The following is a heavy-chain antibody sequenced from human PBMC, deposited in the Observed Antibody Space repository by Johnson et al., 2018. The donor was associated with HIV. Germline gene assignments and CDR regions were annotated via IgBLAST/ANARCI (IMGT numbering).Heavy chain of an antibody. CDR3: AKGNSGIYGLTHAFDI. J-gene: IGHJ3*02. CDR1: GFNFGDYG. V-gene: IGHV3-20*04. CDR2: INWNGGSK. D-gene: IGHD1-26*01. Sequence: VQLVESGGGVVRPGGSLRLSCAASGFNFGDYGMSWVRQAPGKGLEWVSGINWNGGSKGYGDSVKGRFTISRDNSKNTLYLQMNSLRAEDTAVYYCAKGNSGIYGLTHAFDIWGQGTMVTVSS.